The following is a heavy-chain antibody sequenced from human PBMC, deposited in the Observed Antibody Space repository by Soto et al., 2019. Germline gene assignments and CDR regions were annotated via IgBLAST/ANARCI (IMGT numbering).Heavy chain of an antibody. J-gene: IGHJ6*02. V-gene: IGHV1-24*01. Sequence: GASVKVSCKVSGYTLTELSMHWVRQAPGKGLEWMGGFDPEDGETIYAQKFQGRVTMTEDTSTDTAYMELSSLRSEDTAVYYCATGYYDSSGYPSMDVWGQGTMVTVSS. D-gene: IGHD3-22*01. CDR3: ATGYYDSSGYPSMDV. CDR1: GYTLTELS. CDR2: FDPEDGET.